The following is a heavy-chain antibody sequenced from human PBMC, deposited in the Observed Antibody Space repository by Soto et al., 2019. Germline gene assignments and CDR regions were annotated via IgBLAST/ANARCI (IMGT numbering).Heavy chain of an antibody. CDR3: ARARLRYCSSTSCYTEGSAYYYSLIVR. CDR1: GGTFSSYA. CDR2: IFPIFGTA. Sequence: ASVKVSCKASGGTFSSYAMSWVRQAPGQGLEWMGGIFPIFGTANYAQKFQGRVTITADESTSTAYMELSSLRSEDTAVYYCARARLRYCSSTSCYTEGSAYYYSLIVRWGQGTTVPLSS. J-gene: IGHJ6*02. V-gene: IGHV1-69*13. D-gene: IGHD2-2*02.